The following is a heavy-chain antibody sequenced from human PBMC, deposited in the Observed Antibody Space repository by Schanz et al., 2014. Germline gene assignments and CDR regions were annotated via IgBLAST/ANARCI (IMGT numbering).Heavy chain of an antibody. J-gene: IGHJ6*02. Sequence: QLQLQESGPGLVKPSETLSLTCTVSGGSISSSSYYWGWIRRPPGKGLEWIGSIYCSGSTYYNPTRKCRVTISEDKPKHQLSLKRRSVAAADTAVYYCARHSGYYYYYGMDVWGQGTTVTVSS. CDR3: ARHSGYYYYYGMDV. CDR1: GGSISSSSYY. CDR2: IYCSGST. V-gene: IGHV4-39*01.